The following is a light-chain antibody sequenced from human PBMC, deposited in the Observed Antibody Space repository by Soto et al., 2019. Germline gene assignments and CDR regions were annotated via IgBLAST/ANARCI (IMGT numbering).Light chain of an antibody. CDR3: CSYAGTYTWV. CDR1: SSDVGGYNY. J-gene: IGLJ3*02. CDR2: DVS. Sequence: ALTQPRSVSGSPGQSVTISCTGTSSDVGGYNYVSWYQQHPGKAPKLMIYDVSKRPSGVPDRFSGSKSGNTASLTISGLQAEDEADYYYCSYAGTYTWVFGGGTKLTVL. V-gene: IGLV2-11*01.